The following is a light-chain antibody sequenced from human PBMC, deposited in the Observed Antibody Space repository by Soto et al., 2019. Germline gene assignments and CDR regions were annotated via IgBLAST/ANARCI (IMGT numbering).Light chain of an antibody. V-gene: IGKV3-11*01. CDR1: QSVNSY. CDR2: DAS. CDR3: QHRSIWPVS. Sequence: EIVLTQSPATLSLSPGERASLSCRASQSVNSYLAWYQQKPGLAPRLLIYDASSRAPGIPARFSGSGSGTDFTLTISSLEPEEFAVYYCQHRSIWPVSVGQGTRLEIK. J-gene: IGKJ5*01.